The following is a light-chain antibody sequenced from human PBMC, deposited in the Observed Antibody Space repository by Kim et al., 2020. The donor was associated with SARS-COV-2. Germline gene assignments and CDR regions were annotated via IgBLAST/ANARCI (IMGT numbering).Light chain of an antibody. CDR3: QQYGRSPLMYT. CDR1: QSGRSDY. CDR2: GAS. V-gene: IGKV3-20*01. J-gene: IGKJ2*01. Sequence: PGDRATLACRASQSGRSDYLAWYQQSPGQAPRLRIYGASSRATGIPDRFSGSGSGTDFTLTINRLEPEDFAVYYCQQYGRSPLMYTFGQGTKLEI.